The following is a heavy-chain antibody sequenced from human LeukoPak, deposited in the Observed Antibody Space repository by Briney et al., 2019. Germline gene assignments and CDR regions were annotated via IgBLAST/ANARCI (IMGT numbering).Heavy chain of an antibody. J-gene: IGHJ6*01. D-gene: IGHD2-15*01. V-gene: IGHV3-20*04. CDR3: GRGGAVDCNGVDV. CDR1: GYPYHQYD. CDR2: IKWKGGSR. Sequence: PGVPQRLSCTPSGYPYHQYDMSRLRQATGKGREWVHGIKWKGGSRGYADPLKGRFTMSRNNAKTSLYLQMNSLRAEDTALYYFGRGGAVDCNGVDVWGKGNTVTVSS.